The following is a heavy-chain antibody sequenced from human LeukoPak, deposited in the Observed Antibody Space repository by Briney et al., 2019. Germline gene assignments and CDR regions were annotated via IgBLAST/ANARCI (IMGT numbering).Heavy chain of an antibody. CDR2: ISYDGSNK. V-gene: IGHV3-30*04. D-gene: IGHD6-13*01. Sequence: GGSLRLSCAASGFTFSSYAMHWVRQAPGKGLEWVAVISYDGSNKYYADSVKGRFTISRDNSKNTLYLQMNSLRAEDTAVYYCAREASSGRSWSEGFDYWGQGTLVTVSS. CDR3: AREASSGRSWSEGFDY. CDR1: GFTFSSYA. J-gene: IGHJ4*02.